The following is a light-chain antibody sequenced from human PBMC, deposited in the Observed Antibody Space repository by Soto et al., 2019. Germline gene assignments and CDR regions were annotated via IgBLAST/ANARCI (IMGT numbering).Light chain of an antibody. V-gene: IGKV3-15*01. CDR1: QSVSNA. J-gene: IGKJ1*01. CDR3: QQYNYWPPWT. Sequence: ILMTQSPATLSVSPGERATLSCRASQSVSNALAWYQQKPGQAPRLLIYDASTRATGIPARFSGSGSGTELTLTISGLQSEDFAVYYCQQYNYWPPWTFGQGTKVEIK. CDR2: DAS.